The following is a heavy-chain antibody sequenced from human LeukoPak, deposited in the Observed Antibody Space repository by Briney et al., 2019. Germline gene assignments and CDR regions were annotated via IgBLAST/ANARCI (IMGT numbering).Heavy chain of an antibody. CDR3: AEGRSQAMIEAVFDF. CDR2: ISGSGGRQ. Sequence: AGGSLRLSCAASGFTFSSYAMSWVRQAPGKGLEWVSVISGSGGRQYYEDSVKGRFTISRDTSKNTLYLQMNSLSAEATAGYYCAEGRSQAMIEAVFDFCGQGTLVTVSS. J-gene: IGHJ4*02. V-gene: IGHV3-23*01. CDR1: GFTFSSYA. D-gene: IGHD3-22*01.